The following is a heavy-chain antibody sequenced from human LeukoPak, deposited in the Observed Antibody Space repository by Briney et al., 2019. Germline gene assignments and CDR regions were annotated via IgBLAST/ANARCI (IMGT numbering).Heavy chain of an antibody. Sequence: PGGSLRHSCAASGFTFSSYTMSWVRQAPGKGLEWVSAISGSGGSTYYADSVKGRFTISRDNSKNTLYLQMNSLRAEDTAVYYCAKGRWVTIFGVVADNYYYGMDVWGQGTTVTVSS. CDR1: GFTFSSYT. J-gene: IGHJ6*02. D-gene: IGHD3-3*01. V-gene: IGHV3-23*01. CDR3: AKGRWVTIFGVVADNYYYGMDV. CDR2: ISGSGGST.